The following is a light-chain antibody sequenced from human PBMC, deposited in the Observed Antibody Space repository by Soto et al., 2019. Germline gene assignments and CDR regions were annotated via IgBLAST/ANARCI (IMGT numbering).Light chain of an antibody. CDR2: GAS. CDR1: QSVSSSY. Sequence: EIVLTQSPATLSLSPGERATLSCRASQSVSSSYLAWYQQKPAQAPRLLIYGASSRATGIPDRFSGSGSGTDFILTISRLEPEDFAVYYCQQYGGSPPITFGQGTRLEIE. V-gene: IGKV3-20*01. J-gene: IGKJ5*01. CDR3: QQYGGSPPIT.